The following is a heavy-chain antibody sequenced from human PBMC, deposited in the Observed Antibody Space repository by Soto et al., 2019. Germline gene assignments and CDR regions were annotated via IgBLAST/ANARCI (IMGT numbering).Heavy chain of an antibody. Sequence: GVLRLSCAASGFTFRSNWMSWVRQAPGRGLEWVANIKPDGSGKYYLDSVRGRFTISRDNAENSLFLQIDSLRVEDTAVYYCARDVGVQELDYWGQGTLVTVSS. CDR1: GFTFRSNW. CDR3: ARDVGVQELDY. J-gene: IGHJ4*02. V-gene: IGHV3-7*01. CDR2: IKPDGSGK. D-gene: IGHD6-6*01.